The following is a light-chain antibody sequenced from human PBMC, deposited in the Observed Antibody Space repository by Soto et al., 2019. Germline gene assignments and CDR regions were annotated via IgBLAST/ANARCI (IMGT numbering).Light chain of an antibody. J-gene: IGLJ3*02. CDR3: SSDVSGYSLGV. CDR2: EVS. CDR1: SSDIDTSRY. V-gene: IGLV2-14*01. Sequence: QSVLTQPASVSGSPGQSITISCSGASSDIDTSRYVSWYQQHPGKAPKLLIYEVSTRPSGVSSRFSGSKSGNTASLTISGLQPEDEADYYCSSDVSGYSLGVFGGGTKVTV.